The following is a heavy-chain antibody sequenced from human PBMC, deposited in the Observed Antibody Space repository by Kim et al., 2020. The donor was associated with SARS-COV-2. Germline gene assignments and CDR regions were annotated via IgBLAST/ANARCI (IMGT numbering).Heavy chain of an antibody. J-gene: IGHJ3*02. Sequence: GGSLRLSCAASGFTFSSSGMNWVRQAPGKGLVWLSRVNSDGSSTDYADSVEGRFTISRDNAENTLYLQMSSLSAEDTAVYYCTKSGPNTFEIWGQGTMVTVSS. CDR1: GFTFSSSG. CDR3: TKSGPNTFEI. CDR2: VNSDGSST. D-gene: IGHD3-3*01. V-gene: IGHV3-74*01.